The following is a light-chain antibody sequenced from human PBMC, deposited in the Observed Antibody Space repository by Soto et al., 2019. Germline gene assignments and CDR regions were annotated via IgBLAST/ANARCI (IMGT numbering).Light chain of an antibody. V-gene: IGLV2-14*01. CDR3: GSYSSTDTPFV. J-gene: IGLJ1*01. CDR2: EVT. CDR1: STDVGGYNY. Sequence: QSVLAQPSSVSGSPGQSITISCTGTSTDVGGYNYVSWYQHHSGKAPKLLIYEVTNRPSGISDRFSCSKSVNTASLTISGLQAEDESDYYCGSYSSTDTPFVFGTGTKVTV.